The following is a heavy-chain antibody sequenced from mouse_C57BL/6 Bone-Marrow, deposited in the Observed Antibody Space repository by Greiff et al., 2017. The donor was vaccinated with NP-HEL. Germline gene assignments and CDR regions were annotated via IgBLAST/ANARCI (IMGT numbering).Heavy chain of an antibody. CDR3: ARNDYDGFDY. Sequence: QVQLKQSGAELARPGASVKLSCTASGYTFTSYGITWVQQRTGQGLEWIGAIYPSSGYTYYPEKFKGKATLTADKSSSTAYMELRSLTSEDSAVYFCARNDYDGFDYWGQGTTLTVSS. V-gene: IGHV1-81*01. CDR1: GYTFTSYG. D-gene: IGHD2-4*01. J-gene: IGHJ2*01. CDR2: IYPSSGYT.